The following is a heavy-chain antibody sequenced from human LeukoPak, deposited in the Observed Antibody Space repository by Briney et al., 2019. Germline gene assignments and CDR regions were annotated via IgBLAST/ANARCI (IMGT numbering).Heavy chain of an antibody. D-gene: IGHD1-14*01. CDR3: ARGLRYNVY. CDR2: INHSGST. J-gene: IGHJ4*02. Sequence: SETLSLTCAVYGGSFSGYYWSWIRQPPGKGLEWIGEINHSGSTNYNPSLKSRVTISVDTSKNQFSLKLSSVTAADTAVYYCARGLRYNVYWGQGTLVTVSS. V-gene: IGHV4-34*01. CDR1: GGSFSGYY.